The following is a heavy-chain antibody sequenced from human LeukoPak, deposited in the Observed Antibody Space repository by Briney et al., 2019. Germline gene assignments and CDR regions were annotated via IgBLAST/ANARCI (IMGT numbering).Heavy chain of an antibody. CDR3: AREKNLGT. D-gene: IGHD1-14*01. CDR1: GFTFGSYW. J-gene: IGHJ4*02. Sequence: PGGSLRLSCAASGFTFGSYWMSCVRQAPGKRLEWVATIKEDGSDKYYVDSVKGRFTISRDNVKNSVYLQMNSLRAEDTAVYYCAREKNLGTWGQGTLVTVSS. V-gene: IGHV3-7*05. CDR2: IKEDGSDK.